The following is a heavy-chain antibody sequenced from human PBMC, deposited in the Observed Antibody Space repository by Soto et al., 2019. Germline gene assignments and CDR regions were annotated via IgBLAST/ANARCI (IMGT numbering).Heavy chain of an antibody. CDR2: ISYSGNT. Sequence: ETLSLTCTVSGGSVSSHYWSWIRQPPGKRLEWIGYISYSGNTNYNPSLKSRVTISVDTSKNQFSLKLSSVTAADTAIYYCARDQYSSSLAIDPWGQGTLVTVSS. J-gene: IGHJ5*02. CDR3: ARDQYSSSLAIDP. CDR1: GGSVSSHY. V-gene: IGHV4-59*02. D-gene: IGHD6-6*01.